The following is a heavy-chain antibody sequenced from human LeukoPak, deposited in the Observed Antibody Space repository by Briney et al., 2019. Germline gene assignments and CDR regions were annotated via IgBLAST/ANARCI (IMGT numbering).Heavy chain of an antibody. D-gene: IGHD4-17*01. CDR3: AREIYGRFDY. Sequence: ATVKVSCKASGYTFTSYGISWVRQAAGQGLEWMGWINPYNGNRKYAQKFQGRVTMTTDTSTSTAYMELRSLRFDDTAVYYCAREIYGRFDYWGQGTLVT. J-gene: IGHJ4*02. CDR1: GYTFTSYG. CDR2: INPYNGNR. V-gene: IGHV1-18*01.